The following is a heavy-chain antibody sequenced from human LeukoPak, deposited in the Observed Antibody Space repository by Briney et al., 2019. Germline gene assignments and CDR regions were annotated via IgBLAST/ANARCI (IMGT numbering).Heavy chain of an antibody. J-gene: IGHJ3*02. Sequence: ASVEVSCKASGYTFTSYYVHWVRQAPGQGLEWMGIINPSGGSTSYAQKFQGRVTMTRDTSTSTVYMELSSLRSEDTAVYYCARGDILTGYYSRTAFDIWGQGTMVTVSS. CDR3: ARGDILTGYYSRTAFDI. CDR1: GYTFTSYY. CDR2: INPSGGST. V-gene: IGHV1-46*01. D-gene: IGHD3-9*01.